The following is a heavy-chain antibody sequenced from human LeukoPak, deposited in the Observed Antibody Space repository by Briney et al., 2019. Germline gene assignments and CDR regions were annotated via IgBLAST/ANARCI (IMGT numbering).Heavy chain of an antibody. Sequence: KTGGSLRLSCAASGFTFSSYSMNWVRQAPGKGLEWVSSISSSSSYIYYADSVKGRFTISRDNAKNSLYLQMNSLRAEDTAVYYCARADYALLEVGSQYYFDYWGQGTLVTVSS. CDR2: ISSSSSYI. J-gene: IGHJ4*02. V-gene: IGHV3-21*01. D-gene: IGHD4-17*01. CDR3: ARADYALLEVGSQYYFDY. CDR1: GFTFSSYS.